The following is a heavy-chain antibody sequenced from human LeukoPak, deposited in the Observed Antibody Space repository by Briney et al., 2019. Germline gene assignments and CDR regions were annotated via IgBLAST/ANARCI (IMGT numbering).Heavy chain of an antibody. D-gene: IGHD6-13*01. CDR3: ARAIARSSWYRPFGFDY. CDR2: IYHSGST. J-gene: IGHJ4*02. Sequence: SETLSLTCAVSGYSISSGYYWGWIRQPPGKGLEWIGSIYHSGSTYYNPSLKSRVTISVDTSKNQFSLKLSSVTAADTAVYYCARAIARSSWYRPFGFDYWGQGTLVTVSS. CDR1: GYSISSGYY. V-gene: IGHV4-38-2*01.